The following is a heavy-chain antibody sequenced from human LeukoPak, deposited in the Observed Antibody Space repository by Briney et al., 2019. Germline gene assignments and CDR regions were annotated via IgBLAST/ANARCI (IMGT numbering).Heavy chain of an antibody. CDR2: IYGSGST. Sequence: PSETLSLTCTVSGGSIISNNFYWSWIRQPAGKGLEWIGRIYGSGSTNYSPSLRGRVTISMDTSKNQFSQNLNSVTAADTAVYFCARGWGSTSSNYFDPWGQGTLVTVSS. CDR1: GGSIISNNFY. J-gene: IGHJ5*02. V-gene: IGHV4-61*02. D-gene: IGHD2-2*01. CDR3: ARGWGSTSSNYFDP.